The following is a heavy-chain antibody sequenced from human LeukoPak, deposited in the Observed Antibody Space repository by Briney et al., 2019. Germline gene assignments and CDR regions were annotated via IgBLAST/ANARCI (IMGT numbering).Heavy chain of an antibody. D-gene: IGHD6-13*01. CDR2: ISGSGGST. V-gene: IGHV3-23*01. Sequence: PGGSLRLSCAASGVTFSNSAMNWVRQVPGKGLEWVAAISGSGGSTYYADSVKGRFTISRDNSNNTLYLQMNSLRAEDPAVYYCAKVIAGLDNWGQGTPVTVSS. CDR1: GVTFSNSA. CDR3: AKVIAGLDN. J-gene: IGHJ4*02.